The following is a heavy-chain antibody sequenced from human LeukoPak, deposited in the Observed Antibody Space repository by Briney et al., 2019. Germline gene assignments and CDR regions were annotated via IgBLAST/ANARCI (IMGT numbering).Heavy chain of an antibody. V-gene: IGHV3-74*01. CDR3: ARGADTGYSSDS. Sequence: PGGSLRLSCAASGFTFSSYAMTWVRQAPGKGLVWVSRINSDARSTSYADPVKGRFTISRDNAKNTLYLQMNSLRAEDTAVYYCARGADTGYSSDSWGQGTLVTVSS. D-gene: IGHD6-19*01. J-gene: IGHJ5*02. CDR2: INSDARST. CDR1: GFTFSSYA.